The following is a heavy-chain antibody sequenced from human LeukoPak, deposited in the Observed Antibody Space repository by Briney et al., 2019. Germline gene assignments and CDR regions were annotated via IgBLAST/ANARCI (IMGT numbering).Heavy chain of an antibody. CDR3: ARDLCTTTSCLDY. J-gene: IGHJ4*02. D-gene: IGHD2-2*01. CDR2: ISSSSSTI. V-gene: IGHV3-48*01. CDR1: GFTLSSYS. Sequence: GGSPRLSCAASGFTLSSYSMNWVRQAPGKGLEWVSYISSSSSTIYYADSVKGRFTISRDNAKNSLYLQMNSLRAEDTAVYYCARDLCTTTSCLDYWGQGTLVTVSS.